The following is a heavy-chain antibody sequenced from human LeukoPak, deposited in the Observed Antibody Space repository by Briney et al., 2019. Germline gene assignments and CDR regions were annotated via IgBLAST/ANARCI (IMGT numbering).Heavy chain of an antibody. Sequence: GGSLRLSCAASGFTFSSYAMHWVRQGPGKGLVWVSRIKSDGSSTSYADSVKGRFTISRDNAKNTVYVHMNSLRDEDTAVFYCARNTITGYYYGMDVWGQGTTVTVSS. CDR2: IKSDGSST. CDR3: ARNTITGYYYGMDV. V-gene: IGHV3-74*01. CDR1: GFTFSSYA. D-gene: IGHD3-10*01. J-gene: IGHJ6*02.